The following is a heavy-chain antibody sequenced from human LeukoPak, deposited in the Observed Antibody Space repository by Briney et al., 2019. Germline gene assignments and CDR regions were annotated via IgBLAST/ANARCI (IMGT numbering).Heavy chain of an antibody. CDR2: MNPNSGNT. Sequence: ASVKVSCKASGYTFTSYDINWVRQATGQGLEWMGWMNPNSGNTGYAQKFQGRVTMTEDTSTDTAYMELSSLRSEDTAVYYCATDPWAFDSSGYYESTHLRNYWGQGTLVTVSS. CDR1: GYTFTSYD. V-gene: IGHV1-8*02. J-gene: IGHJ4*02. D-gene: IGHD3-22*01. CDR3: ATDPWAFDSSGYYESTHLRNY.